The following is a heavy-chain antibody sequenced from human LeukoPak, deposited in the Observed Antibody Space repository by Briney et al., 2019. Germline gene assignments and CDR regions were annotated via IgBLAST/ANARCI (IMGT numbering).Heavy chain of an antibody. Sequence: GGSLRLSCAASGFTFSSYSMNWVRQAPGKGLEWVSSITSSSTYMYYADSVKGRYTISRDNVKKSLYLQMNSLRAEDTAVYYCARGYGSGYQTFEYWGQGTLVTVSS. D-gene: IGHD3-22*01. CDR2: ITSSSTYM. CDR3: ARGYGSGYQTFEY. CDR1: GFTFSSYS. V-gene: IGHV3-21*01. J-gene: IGHJ4*02.